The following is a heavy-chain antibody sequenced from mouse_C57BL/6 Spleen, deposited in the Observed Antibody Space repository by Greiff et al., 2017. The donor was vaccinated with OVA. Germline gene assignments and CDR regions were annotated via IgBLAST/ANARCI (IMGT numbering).Heavy chain of an antibody. CDR2: INPSNGGT. V-gene: IGHV1-53*01. D-gene: IGHD2-10*02. J-gene: IGHJ4*01. Sequence: QVHVKQPGTELVKPGASVKLSCKASGYTFTSYWMHWVKQRPGQGLEWIGNINPSNGGTNYNEKFKSKATLTVDKSSSTAYMQLSSLTSEDSAVYYCARSGGYGNYVSMDYWGQGTSVTVSS. CDR3: ARSGGYGNYVSMDY. CDR1: GYTFTSYW.